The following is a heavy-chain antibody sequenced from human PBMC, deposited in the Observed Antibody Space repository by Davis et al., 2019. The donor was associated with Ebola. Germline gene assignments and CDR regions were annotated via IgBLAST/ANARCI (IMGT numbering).Heavy chain of an antibody. V-gene: IGHV1-69*13. CDR1: GGTFSSYA. Sequence: SVKVSCKASGGTFSSYAISWVRQAPGQGLEWMGGIIPIFGTANYAQKFQGRVTITADESTSTAYMELSRLRSDDTAVYYCARSITMIVEGWFDPWGQGTLVTVST. CDR2: IIPIFGTA. CDR3: ARSITMIVEGWFDP. J-gene: IGHJ5*02. D-gene: IGHD3-22*01.